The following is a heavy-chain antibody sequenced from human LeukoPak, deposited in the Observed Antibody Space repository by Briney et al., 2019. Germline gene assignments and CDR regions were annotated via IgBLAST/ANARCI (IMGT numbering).Heavy chain of an antibody. J-gene: IGHJ4*02. CDR1: GDSISTYY. D-gene: IGHD3-22*01. V-gene: IGHV4-59*01. CDR2: IYYRVTS. CDR3: ARGGYYDSSGYSAQFDY. Sequence: SETLSLTCTVSGDSISTYYWSWIRQPPGKGLEWIGYIYYRVTSDYNPSLKSRVTMSVDMSTRQISLKLSSVTAADTAVYYCARGGYYDSSGYSAQFDYWGQGTLVTVSS.